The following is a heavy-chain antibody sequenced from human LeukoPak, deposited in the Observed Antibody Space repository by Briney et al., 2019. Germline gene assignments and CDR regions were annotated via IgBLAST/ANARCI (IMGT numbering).Heavy chain of an antibody. CDR1: GGTFSSYA. J-gene: IGHJ4*02. D-gene: IGHD3-10*01. CDR3: ARDSRGDY. V-gene: IGHV1-69*05. Sequence: SVKVSCKASGGTFSSYAISWVRQAPGQGLEWMGGIIPIFGTANYAQKLQGRVTMTTDTSTSTAYMELRSLRSDDTAVYYCARDSRGDYWGQGTLVTVSS. CDR2: IIPIFGTA.